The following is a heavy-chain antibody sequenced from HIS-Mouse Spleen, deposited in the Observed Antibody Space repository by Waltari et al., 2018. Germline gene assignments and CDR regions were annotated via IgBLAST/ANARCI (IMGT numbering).Heavy chain of an antibody. J-gene: IGHJ2*01. CDR1: GGPISSSSYY. Sequence: QLQLQESGPGLVKPSETLSLTCTVSGGPISSSSYYWGWSRRPPGKGLEWIGSIYYSGSTYYNPSLKSRVTISVDTSKNQFSLKLSSVTAADTAVYYCAREIPYSSSWYDWYLDLWGRGTLVTVSS. CDR2: IYYSGST. V-gene: IGHV4-39*07. CDR3: AREIPYSSSWYDWYLDL. D-gene: IGHD6-13*01.